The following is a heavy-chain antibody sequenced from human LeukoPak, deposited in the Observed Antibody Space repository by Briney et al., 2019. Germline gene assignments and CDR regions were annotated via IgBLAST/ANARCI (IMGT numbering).Heavy chain of an antibody. CDR1: GFTFSSYA. CDR3: ARVPYYDILTGYYLDY. CDR2: ISYDGSNK. Sequence: PGRSLRLSCAASGFTFSSYAMHWVRQAPGKGLEWVAVISYDGSNKYYADSVKGRFTISRDNSKNTLYLQMNSLRAEDTAVYYCARVPYYDILTGYYLDYWGQGTLVTVSS. V-gene: IGHV3-30*04. D-gene: IGHD3-9*01. J-gene: IGHJ4*02.